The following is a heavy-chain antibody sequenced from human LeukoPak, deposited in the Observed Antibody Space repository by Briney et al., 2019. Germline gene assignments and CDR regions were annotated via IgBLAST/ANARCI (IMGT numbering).Heavy chain of an antibody. J-gene: IGHJ5*02. CDR3: ARGGGTYGFDP. CDR2: IKPGGSEK. Sequence: GGSLRLSCAASGFTFSSYAMHWVRQAPGKGLEWVANIKPGGSEKYYVDSVKGRFTISRDNAKNSLYLQMNSLRAEDTALYYCARGGGTYGFDPWGQGTLVTVSS. CDR1: GFTFSSYA. D-gene: IGHD1-26*01. V-gene: IGHV3-7*01.